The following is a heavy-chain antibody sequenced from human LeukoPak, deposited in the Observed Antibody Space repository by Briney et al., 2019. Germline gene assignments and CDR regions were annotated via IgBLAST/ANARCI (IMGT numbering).Heavy chain of an antibody. CDR1: GYTFTSNG. J-gene: IGHJ3*02. CDR2: TSAYNGNT. Sequence: ASVKVSCKASGYTFTSNGISCLRQAPGQGLDTMALTSAYNGNTNYAQKRQGRVTMHTHTSTSTAYMELRSLRSDDTAVYYCARGRHSSGYYWMSFVRDAFDIWGQGTMVTVSS. D-gene: IGHD3-22*01. CDR3: ARGRHSSGYYWMSFVRDAFDI. V-gene: IGHV1-18*01.